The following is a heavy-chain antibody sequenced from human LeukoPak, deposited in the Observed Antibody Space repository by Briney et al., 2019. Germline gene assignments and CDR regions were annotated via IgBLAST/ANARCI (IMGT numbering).Heavy chain of an antibody. CDR2: INPNSGGT. CDR3: ARAITMVRGVPTYYYGMDV. V-gene: IGHV1-2*04. Sequence: GASVKVSCKASGYTFTGYYMHWVRQAPGQGLEWMGWINPNSGGTNYAQKFQGWVTMTRDTSFSTAYMELSRLRSDDTAVYYCARAITMVRGVPTYYYGMDVWGQGTTVTVSS. CDR1: GYTFTGYY. D-gene: IGHD3-10*01. J-gene: IGHJ6*02.